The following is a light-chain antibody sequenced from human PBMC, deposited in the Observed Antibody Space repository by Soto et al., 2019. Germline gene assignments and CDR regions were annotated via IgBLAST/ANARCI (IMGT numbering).Light chain of an antibody. CDR1: NSNIASNT. CDR3: AAWDDTLKRYV. CDR2: YNN. J-gene: IGLJ1*01. V-gene: IGLV1-44*01. Sequence: QSVLTQPPSASETPGQTVSISCSGSNSNIASNTVNWYQHLPGTAPKLLIYYNNQRPSGVTDRFPGSKSGTSASLAISGLQSEDESDYYCAAWDDTLKRYVFGTGTKVTVL.